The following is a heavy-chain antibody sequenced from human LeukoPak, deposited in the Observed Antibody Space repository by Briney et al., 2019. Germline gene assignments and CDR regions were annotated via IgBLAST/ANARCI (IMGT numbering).Heavy chain of an antibody. Sequence: ASEKVSCKASGYTFTSYAMHWVRQAPGQRLEWMGWINAGNGNTKYSQKFQGRVTITRDTSASTAYMELSSLRSEDTAVYYCARVAGLSDAFDIWGQGTMVTVSS. CDR3: ARVAGLSDAFDI. CDR2: INAGNGNT. V-gene: IGHV1-3*01. J-gene: IGHJ3*02. CDR1: GYTFTSYA. D-gene: IGHD2-15*01.